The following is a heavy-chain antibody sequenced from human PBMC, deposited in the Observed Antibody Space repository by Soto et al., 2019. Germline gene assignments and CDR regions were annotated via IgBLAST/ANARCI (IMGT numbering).Heavy chain of an antibody. D-gene: IGHD1-26*01. CDR1: GGSFSGYY. Sequence: SETLSLTCAVYGGSFSGYYWSWIRQPPGKGLEWIGEINHSGSTNYNPSLKSRVTISVDTSKNQFSLKLSSVTAADTAVYYCATATRELSYGFPGSYFDYWGQGTLVTVSS. CDR2: INHSGST. CDR3: ATATRELSYGFPGSYFDY. J-gene: IGHJ4*02. V-gene: IGHV4-34*01.